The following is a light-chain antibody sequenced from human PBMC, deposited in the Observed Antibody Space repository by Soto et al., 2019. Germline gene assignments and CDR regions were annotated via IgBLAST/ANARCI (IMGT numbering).Light chain of an antibody. CDR3: QQYTNWPPNT. Sequence: EILMTQSPDTLSVSPGESATLSCRASQRVYSNLAWYQQRPGQAPRLPIYGASTRATGVPARFSGRGSGTEFTLTISSLQSEDFAVYYCQQYTNWPPNTFGQGTRLEIK. CDR1: QRVYSN. CDR2: GAS. V-gene: IGKV3-15*01. J-gene: IGKJ5*01.